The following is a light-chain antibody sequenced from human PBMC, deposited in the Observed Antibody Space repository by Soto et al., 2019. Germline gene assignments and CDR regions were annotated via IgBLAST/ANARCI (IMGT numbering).Light chain of an antibody. CDR3: QQYKNWPWT. CDR1: QSVSSSY. Sequence: VFTQSPGTLSLSPGARATLSCRASQSVSSSYLAWYQQKPGQAPRLLIYDASTRATGIPARFSGSGSGTELTLTISSLQSEDFAVYYCQQYKNWPWTFGQGTKVDIK. CDR2: DAS. V-gene: IGKV3D-15*01. J-gene: IGKJ1*01.